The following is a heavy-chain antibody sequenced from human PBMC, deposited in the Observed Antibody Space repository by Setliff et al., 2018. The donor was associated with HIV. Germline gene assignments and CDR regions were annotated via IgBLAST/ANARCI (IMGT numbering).Heavy chain of an antibody. Sequence: SETLSLTCTVSGGSISSSSYYWGWIRQPPGKGLGWIGSIYYSGSTHYNPSLKSRVTISVDTSKNQFSLKLSSVTAADTAVYYCANSPYYYDSSGYSYFDYWGQGTLVTVSS. J-gene: IGHJ4*02. CDR1: GGSISSSSYY. V-gene: IGHV4-39*07. CDR2: IYYSGST. CDR3: ANSPYYYDSSGYSYFDY. D-gene: IGHD3-22*01.